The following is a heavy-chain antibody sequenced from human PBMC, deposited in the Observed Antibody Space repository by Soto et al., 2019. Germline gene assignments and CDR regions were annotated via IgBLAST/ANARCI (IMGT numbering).Heavy chain of an antibody. CDR2: IFHSGNA. Sequence: PSETLSLTWTVSGGSMRNVYWSWIRQPPGKRLEWIGFIFHSGNAKYNPSLKSRVTISIDTSKSQFSLSLDSVTAADTAVYFCARAHAPTLPFDYWGLGTLVTVSS. D-gene: IGHD2-15*01. J-gene: IGHJ4*01. CDR3: ARAHAPTLPFDY. V-gene: IGHV4-59*01. CDR1: GGSMRNVY.